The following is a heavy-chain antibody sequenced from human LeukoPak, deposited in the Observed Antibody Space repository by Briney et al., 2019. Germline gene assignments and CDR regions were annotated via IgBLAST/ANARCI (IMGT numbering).Heavy chain of an antibody. CDR2: INPNSGGT. V-gene: IGHV1-2*02. Sequence: ASVRDSCRASGYTFTGYHIHWVRQAPGQGLEWMGWINPNSGGTNYAQKFQDRVTMARDTSISTSYMELSGLKYDGTAVYYCASRAIREIIPYFDYWGQGALVTVSS. CDR3: ASRAIREIIPYFDY. CDR1: GYTFTGYH. J-gene: IGHJ4*02. D-gene: IGHD3-3*01.